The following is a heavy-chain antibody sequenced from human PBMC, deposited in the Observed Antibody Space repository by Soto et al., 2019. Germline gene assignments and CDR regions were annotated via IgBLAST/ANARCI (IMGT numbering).Heavy chain of an antibody. CDR3: AAVMGYCSSTSCYPWDAFDI. CDR1: GFTFTSSA. V-gene: IGHV1-58*01. D-gene: IGHD2-2*01. J-gene: IGHJ3*02. Sequence: SVKVSCKASGFTFTSSAVHWVRQASGQRLEWIGWIVVGSGNTNYAQKFQERVTITRDMSTSTAYMELSSLRSEDTAVYYCAAVMGYCSSTSCYPWDAFDIWGQGTMVTVSS. CDR2: IVVGSGNT.